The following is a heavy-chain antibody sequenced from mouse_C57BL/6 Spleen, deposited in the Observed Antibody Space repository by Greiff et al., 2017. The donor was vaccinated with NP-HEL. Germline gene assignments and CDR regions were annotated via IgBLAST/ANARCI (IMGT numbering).Heavy chain of an antibody. V-gene: IGHV1-18*01. J-gene: IGHJ3*01. CDR3: ARGGTTVVAPNGWFAY. D-gene: IGHD1-1*01. CDR1: GYTFTDYN. Sequence: EVQLQESGPELVKPGASVKIPCKASGYTFTDYNMDWVKQSHGKSLEWIGDINPNNGGTIYNQKFKGKATLTVDKSSSTAYMELRSLTSEDTAVYYCARGGTTVVAPNGWFAYWGQGTLVTVSA. CDR2: INPNNGGT.